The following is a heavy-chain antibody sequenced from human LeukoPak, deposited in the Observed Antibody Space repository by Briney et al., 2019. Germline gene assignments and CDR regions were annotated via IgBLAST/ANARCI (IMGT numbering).Heavy chain of an antibody. CDR3: ARERYYDSNPGYYYYYMDV. J-gene: IGHJ6*03. D-gene: IGHD3-22*01. CDR2: IYYSGST. V-gene: IGHV4-39*07. CDR1: GGSISSSSYY. Sequence: TSETLSLTCTVSGGSISSSSYYWGWIRRPPGKGLEWIGSIYYSGSTYYNPSLKSRVTISVDTSKNQFSLKLSSVTAADTAVYYCARERYYDSNPGYYYYYMDVWGKGTTVTVSS.